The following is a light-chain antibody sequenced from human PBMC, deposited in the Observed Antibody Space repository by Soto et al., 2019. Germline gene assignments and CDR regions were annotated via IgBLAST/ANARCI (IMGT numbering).Light chain of an antibody. Sequence: EIVFTQSPGILSLSPGERATLSCRASQSVSSSYLAWYQQKPGQAPRLLIYGASSRATGIPDRFSGSGSGTDFTLTISRLEPEDFAVYYCQQYGSSPGTFGGGTKVDIK. V-gene: IGKV3-20*01. J-gene: IGKJ4*01. CDR2: GAS. CDR1: QSVSSSY. CDR3: QQYGSSPGT.